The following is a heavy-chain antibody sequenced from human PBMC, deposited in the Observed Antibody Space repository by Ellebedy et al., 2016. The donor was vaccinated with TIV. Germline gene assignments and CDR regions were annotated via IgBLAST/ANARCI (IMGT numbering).Heavy chain of an antibody. V-gene: IGHV3-23*01. CDR3: AKDQRKSYDILTRVHLDY. CDR2: ISGSGGST. J-gene: IGHJ4*02. D-gene: IGHD3-9*01. CDR1: GFTFSSHA. Sequence: GESLKISCAASGFTFSSHAMSWVRQAPGKGLEWVSVISGSGGSTFYADSVKGRFTISRDSSKTTIYLQMKSLRAEDTAVYYCAKDQRKSYDILTRVHLDYWGQGTLVTVSS.